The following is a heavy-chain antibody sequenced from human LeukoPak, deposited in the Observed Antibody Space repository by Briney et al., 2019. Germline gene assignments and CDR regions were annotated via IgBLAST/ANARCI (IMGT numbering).Heavy chain of an antibody. CDR3: ATLGFSSGYYYYFDH. CDR1: GGSFSGYY. V-gene: IGHV4-34*01. CDR2: VHYSGSA. D-gene: IGHD3-22*01. Sequence: SETLSLTCAVYGGSFSGYYWTWIRQSPGRGLEWIGEVHYSGSATYNPSLKSRVTISVDTSINQFSLKMNSVTAADTAVYYCATLGFSSGYYYYFDHWGQGTLVTVSS. J-gene: IGHJ4*02.